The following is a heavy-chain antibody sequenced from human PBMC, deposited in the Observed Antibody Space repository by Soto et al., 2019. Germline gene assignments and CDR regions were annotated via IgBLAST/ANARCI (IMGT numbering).Heavy chain of an antibody. D-gene: IGHD5-18*01. J-gene: IGHJ4*02. V-gene: IGHV3-30*03. Sequence: QAHLVESGGGVVQPGRSLRLSCAASGFTFTSYGMHWVRQAPGTRLEWVAVISYDGGLQHYADSVKGRFTISRDNSKNMRLLQRNSLRAEDPAVYYCVSDRGYGHASVPYSWGQGTLVSVSS. CDR3: VSDRGYGHASVPYS. CDR1: GFTFTSYG. CDR2: ISYDGGLQ.